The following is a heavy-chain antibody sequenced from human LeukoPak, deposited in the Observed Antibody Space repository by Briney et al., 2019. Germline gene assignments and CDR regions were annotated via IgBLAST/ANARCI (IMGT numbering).Heavy chain of an antibody. CDR1: GFTFSSYS. V-gene: IGHV3-21*04. CDR2: ISSSGNYI. Sequence: GGSLRLSCAASGFTFSSYSVNWVRQAPGKGLEWVSSISSSGNYIEYADSVKGRFTISRDNAKNSLYLQMNSLRAEDTAVYYCAKGSYYDFWSGYSYWGQGTLVTVSS. CDR3: AKGSYYDFWSGYSY. J-gene: IGHJ4*02. D-gene: IGHD3-3*01.